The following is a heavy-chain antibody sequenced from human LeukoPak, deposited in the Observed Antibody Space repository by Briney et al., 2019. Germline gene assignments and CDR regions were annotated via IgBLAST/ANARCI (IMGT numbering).Heavy chain of an antibody. J-gene: IGHJ4*02. CDR1: GFTFSSYA. V-gene: IGHV3-23*01. CDR2: ISGSGGST. CDR3: AKNSGGYDRPIDY. Sequence: HSGGSLRLSCAASGFTFSSYAMSWVRQAPGKGLEWVSAISGSGGSTYYADSVKGRFTISRDNSKNTLNLQMNSLRAEDTAVYYCAKNSGGYDRPIDYWGQGTLVTVSS. D-gene: IGHD5-12*01.